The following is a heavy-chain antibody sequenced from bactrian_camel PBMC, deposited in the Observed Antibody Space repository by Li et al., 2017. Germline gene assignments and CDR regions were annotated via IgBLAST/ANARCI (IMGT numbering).Heavy chain of an antibody. CDR3: GTWTDLDV. CDR2: IRSDGSNT. V-gene: IGHV3S6*01. CDR1: EFTFSSLF. Sequence: HVQLVESGGGLVQPGGSLRLSCAASEFTFSSLFMNWVRQAPGKGLECVSTIRSDGSNTYYADSVKGRFTISRDNAKNTVYLQMNSLKSEDTALYYCGTWTDLDVWGQGTQVTVS. J-gene: IGHJ4*01. D-gene: IGHD5*01.